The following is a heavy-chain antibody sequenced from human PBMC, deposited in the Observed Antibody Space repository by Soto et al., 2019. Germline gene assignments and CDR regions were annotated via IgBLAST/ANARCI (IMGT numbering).Heavy chain of an antibody. Sequence: ASVKVSCKASGYTFTSYAMHWVRQAPGQRLEWMGWINAGNGNTKYSQKFQSRVTITRDTSASTAYMELSSLRSEDTAVYYCARGGGSDFWSGQKGRDYYYYGMDVWGQGTTVTVSS. CDR3: ARGGGSDFWSGQKGRDYYYYGMDV. CDR2: INAGNGNT. D-gene: IGHD3-3*01. CDR1: GYTFTSYA. V-gene: IGHV1-3*01. J-gene: IGHJ6*02.